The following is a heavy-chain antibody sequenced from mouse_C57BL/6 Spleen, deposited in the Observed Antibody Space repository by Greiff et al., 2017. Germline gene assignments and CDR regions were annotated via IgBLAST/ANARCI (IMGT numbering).Heavy chain of an antibody. Sequence: EVKLMESGEGLVKPGGSLKLSCAASGFTFSSYAMSWVRQTPEKRLEWVAYISSGGDYIYYADTVKGRFTISRDNARNTLYLQMSSLKSEDTAMYYCTREGGGWYFDVWGTGTTVTVSS. CDR2: ISSGGDYI. V-gene: IGHV5-9-1*02. CDR1: GFTFSSYA. J-gene: IGHJ1*03. CDR3: TREGGGWYFDV. D-gene: IGHD1-1*02.